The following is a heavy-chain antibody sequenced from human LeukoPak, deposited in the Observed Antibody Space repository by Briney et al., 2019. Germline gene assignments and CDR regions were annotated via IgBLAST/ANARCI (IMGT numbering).Heavy chain of an antibody. Sequence: TSSETLSLTCNVSGGSISSASYYWGWLRQPPGKGLEWIGSIYYTGTTYQSPSLKSRVTISVHSSKNQFSLKLSSVTAAHTAVYYCARQQCNGGSCYSRAIWFDPWGQGTLVTVSS. CDR2: IYYTGTT. J-gene: IGHJ5*02. D-gene: IGHD2-15*01. CDR3: ARQQCNGGSCYSRAIWFDP. CDR1: GGSISSASYY. V-gene: IGHV4-39*01.